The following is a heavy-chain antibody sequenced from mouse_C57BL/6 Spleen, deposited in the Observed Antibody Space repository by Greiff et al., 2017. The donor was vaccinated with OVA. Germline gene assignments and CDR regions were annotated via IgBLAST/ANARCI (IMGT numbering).Heavy chain of an antibody. V-gene: IGHV1-82*01. CDR2: IYPGDGDT. D-gene: IGHD1-1*01. J-gene: IGHJ4*01. Sequence: VQLKESGPELVKPGASVKISCKASGYAFSSSWMNWVKPRPGKGLEWIGRIYPGDGDTNYNGKFKGKATLTADKSSSTAYMHLSSLTSEDAAVYFCADYVNYAMDYWGQGTSVTVSS. CDR1: GYAFSSSW. CDR3: ADYVNYAMDY.